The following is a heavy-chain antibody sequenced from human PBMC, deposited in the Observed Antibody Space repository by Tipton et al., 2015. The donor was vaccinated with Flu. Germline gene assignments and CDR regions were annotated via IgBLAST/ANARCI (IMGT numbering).Heavy chain of an antibody. CDR3: ARRDFSNYVSDPKDWFGP. D-gene: IGHD4-11*01. V-gene: IGHV4-38-2*01. J-gene: IGHJ5*01. CDR2: VGTMSHSGGT. Sequence: TLSLTCAVSGYSISSGYYWGWIRQPPGRGLEWIGTVGTMSHSGGTYFNPSLKSRVTISVDTSKNQFSLKLSSVTATDTAVYYCARRDFSNYVSDPKDWFGPLGQGNLVNGSS. CDR1: GYSISSGYY.